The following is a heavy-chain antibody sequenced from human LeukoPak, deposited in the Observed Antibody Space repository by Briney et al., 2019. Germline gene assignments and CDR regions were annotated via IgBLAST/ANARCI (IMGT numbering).Heavy chain of an antibody. V-gene: IGHV3-7*03. CDR3: ARDKWEWLARTYYYYGMDV. D-gene: IGHD6-19*01. J-gene: IGHJ6*04. Sequence: GGSLRLSCAASGFTFSRYWMSWVRQAPGKGLEWVANIKQDGSGKYYVDSVKGRFTISRDNAMNSLYLQMNSLRAEDTAVYYCARDKWEWLARTYYYYGMDVGGKGTTVTVSS. CDR2: IKQDGSGK. CDR1: GFTFSRYW.